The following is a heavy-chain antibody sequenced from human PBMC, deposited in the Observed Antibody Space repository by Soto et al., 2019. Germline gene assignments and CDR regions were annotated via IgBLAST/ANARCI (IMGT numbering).Heavy chain of an antibody. Sequence: PGGSLRLSCAASGFTFSTYFINWVRHTPWKGLEWVSSINGRSNYIYYADSVKGRFTISRDNAKNSLYLQMNSLRAEDTAVYYCAREDGIVGTNSAFDSCGQRTLVAVSS. CDR1: GFTFSTYF. CDR2: INGRSNYI. D-gene: IGHD1-26*01. J-gene: IGHJ4*02. CDR3: AREDGIVGTNSAFDS. V-gene: IGHV3-21*01.